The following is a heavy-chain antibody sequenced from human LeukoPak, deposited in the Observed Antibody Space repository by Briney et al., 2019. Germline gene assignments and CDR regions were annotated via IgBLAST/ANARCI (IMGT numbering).Heavy chain of an antibody. V-gene: IGHV1-69*05. CDR1: GGTFSNYA. Sequence: GASVKVSCKASGGTFSNYAISWVRQAPGRGLEWMGRIIPMFGTTNYAQNFQGRVTITTDESTSTAYMEVSSLRIEDTAVYYCASVTVTTWAPDGHMDVWGKGTTVTVSS. D-gene: IGHD4-11*01. CDR3: ASVTVTTWAPDGHMDV. CDR2: IIPMFGTT. J-gene: IGHJ6*03.